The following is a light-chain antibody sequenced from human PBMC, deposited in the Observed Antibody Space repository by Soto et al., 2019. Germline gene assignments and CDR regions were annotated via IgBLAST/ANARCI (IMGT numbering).Light chain of an antibody. Sequence: QSALTQPASVSGSPGQSITICCTGTSSDVGGYNYVSWYQQHPGKAPKLMIYEVSNRPSGVSNRFSGSKSGNTASLTISGLQAEDEADYYCSSYTSSSTSFGTGTKVTVL. CDR3: SSYTSSSTS. J-gene: IGLJ1*01. CDR2: EVS. V-gene: IGLV2-14*01. CDR1: SSDVGGYNY.